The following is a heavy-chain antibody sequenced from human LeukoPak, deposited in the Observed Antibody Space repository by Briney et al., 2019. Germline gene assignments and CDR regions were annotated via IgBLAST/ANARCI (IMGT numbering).Heavy chain of an antibody. Sequence: ASVKVSCKVSGYTLTELSMHWVRQAPGKGLEWMGGFDPEDGETIYAQKLQGRVTMTEDTSTDTAYMELSSLRSEDTAVYYCATSSLRYFDWLLPDFDYWGQGTLVTVSS. CDR2: FDPEDGET. V-gene: IGHV1-24*01. J-gene: IGHJ4*02. CDR1: GYTLTELS. CDR3: ATSSLRYFDWLLPDFDY. D-gene: IGHD3-9*01.